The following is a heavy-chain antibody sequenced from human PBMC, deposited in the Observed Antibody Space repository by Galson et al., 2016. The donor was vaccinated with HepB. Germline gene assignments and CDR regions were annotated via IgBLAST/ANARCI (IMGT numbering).Heavy chain of an antibody. D-gene: IGHD3-3*01. CDR3: ARSSYDFWSGPWRY. Sequence: ETLSLTCTVSGGSISINNFYWGWIRQSPGKGLEWIGSIYYTGTTYYKPSLRSRVTISVDTSRSHFSLRLSSVTAADTALYYCARSSYDFWSGPWRYWGQGTLVTVSS. J-gene: IGHJ4*02. V-gene: IGHV4-39*02. CDR2: IYYTGTT. CDR1: GGSISINNFY.